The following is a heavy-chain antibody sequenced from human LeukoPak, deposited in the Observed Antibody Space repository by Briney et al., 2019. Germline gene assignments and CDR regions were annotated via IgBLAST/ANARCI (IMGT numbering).Heavy chain of an antibody. D-gene: IGHD3-22*01. CDR1: GDSISSYY. J-gene: IGHJ4*02. V-gene: IGHV4-59*01. CDR3: ARVNYYDSSGTDY. CDR2: IYYSGST. Sequence: SETLSLTGTVSGDSISSYYWSWIRQPPGKGLEWIGYIYYSGSTNYNPSLKSRVTISVDTSKNQFSLRLSSVTAADTAVYYCARVNYYDSSGTDYWGQGTLVTVSS.